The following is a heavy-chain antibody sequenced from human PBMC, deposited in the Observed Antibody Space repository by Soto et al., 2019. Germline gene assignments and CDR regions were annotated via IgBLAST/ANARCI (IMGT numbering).Heavy chain of an antibody. CDR2: ISGNSGKT. CDR3: ALPSCGGDCYSPFDY. CDR1: GVGLSTYA. D-gene: IGHD2-21*02. Sequence: VQLLESGGSFVQPGGSLRLSCTASGVGLSTYAISWVRQAPGQELEWVSVISGNSGKTDYADSVKGRFSISRDKTENTVYLQMNRLRAEDTAVYYCALPSCGGDCYSPFDYWGQGTLVTVSS. V-gene: IGHV3-23*01. J-gene: IGHJ4*02.